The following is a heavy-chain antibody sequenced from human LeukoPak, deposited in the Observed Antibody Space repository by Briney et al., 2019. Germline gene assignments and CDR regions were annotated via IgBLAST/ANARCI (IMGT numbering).Heavy chain of an antibody. D-gene: IGHD2-15*01. Sequence: SETLSLTCAVSGGSISSGGYSWSWIRQPPGKGLEWIGYIYHSGSTYYNPSLKSRVTISVDRSKNQFSLKLSSVTAADMAVYYCARSSAAARVFDYWGQGTLVTVSS. J-gene: IGHJ4*02. CDR1: GGSISSGGYS. CDR3: ARSSAAARVFDY. V-gene: IGHV4-30-2*01. CDR2: IYHSGST.